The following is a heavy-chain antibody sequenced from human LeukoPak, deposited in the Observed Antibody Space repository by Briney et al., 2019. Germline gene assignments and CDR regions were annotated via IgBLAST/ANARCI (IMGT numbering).Heavy chain of an antibody. V-gene: IGHV3-74*01. CDR3: ARDLVWFGEPKGYYNYMDV. D-gene: IGHD3-10*01. Sequence: GGSLRLSCAASGFTFSSYWMHWVRQVPGKGLVWVSRLNGDGSDTNYADPGKGRFTISRDNAKNSLYLQMNTLRAEDTAVYYCARDLVWFGEPKGYYNYMDVWGKGTTVTVSS. CDR2: LNGDGSDT. J-gene: IGHJ6*03. CDR1: GFTFSSYW.